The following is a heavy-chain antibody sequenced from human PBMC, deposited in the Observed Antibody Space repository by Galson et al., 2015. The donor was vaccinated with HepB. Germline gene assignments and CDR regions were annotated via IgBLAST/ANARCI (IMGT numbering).Heavy chain of an antibody. V-gene: IGHV4-38-2*02. D-gene: IGHD3-22*01. CDR1: GFSITSGYF. CDR2: FYHGGST. CDR3: ASFRGYYDSSGYRQYYFDY. Sequence: SETLSLTCTVSGFSITSGYFWGWIRQPPGKGLEWIGSFYHGGSTYYNPSLKSRVTISVDMSKNQFSLRLSSVTAEDTAVYYCASFRGYYDSSGYRQYYFDYWGQGTLVSVSS. J-gene: IGHJ4*02.